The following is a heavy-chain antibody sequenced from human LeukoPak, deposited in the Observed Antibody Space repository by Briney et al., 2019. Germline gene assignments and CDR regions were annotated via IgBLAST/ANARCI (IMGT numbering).Heavy chain of an antibody. D-gene: IGHD3-22*01. CDR3: AYLDSSGYYYGRLRY. Sequence: GGSLRLSCAASGFTFSDHAMSWVRQTPAQGLESVSSISAGGDRTHYADSVKGRFTVSRDNSKNTLYLHMNSLRAEDTAVYFCAYLDSSGYYYGRLRYWGQGTPVTVSS. CDR1: GFTFSDHA. J-gene: IGHJ4*02. CDR2: ISAGGDRT. V-gene: IGHV3-23*01.